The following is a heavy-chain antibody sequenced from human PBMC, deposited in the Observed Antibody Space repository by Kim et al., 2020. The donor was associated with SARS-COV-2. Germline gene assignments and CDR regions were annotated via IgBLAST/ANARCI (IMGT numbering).Heavy chain of an antibody. CDR1: GGSISSSSYY. V-gene: IGHV4-39*01. D-gene: IGHD6-13*01. CDR3: ARLTRIAAAGRPDY. Sequence: SETLSLTCTVSGGSISSSSYYWGWIRQPLGKGLEWIGSIYYSGSTYYNPSLKSRVTISVDTSKNQFSLKLSSVTAADTAVYYCARLTRIAAAGRPDYWGQGTLVTVSS. J-gene: IGHJ4*02. CDR2: IYYSGST.